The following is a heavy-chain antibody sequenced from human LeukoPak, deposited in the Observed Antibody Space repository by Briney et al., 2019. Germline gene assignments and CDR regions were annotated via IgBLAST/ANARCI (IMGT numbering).Heavy chain of an antibody. D-gene: IGHD3-10*01. Sequence: SETLSLTCTVSGGSISSGDYYWSWIHQPPGKGLEWIGYIYYSGSTYYNPSLKSRVTISVDTSKNQFSLKLSSVTAADTAVYYCARDPQAGGYYYYGMDVWGQGTTVTVSS. J-gene: IGHJ6*02. CDR3: ARDPQAGGYYYYGMDV. V-gene: IGHV4-30-4*01. CDR1: GGSISSGDYY. CDR2: IYYSGST.